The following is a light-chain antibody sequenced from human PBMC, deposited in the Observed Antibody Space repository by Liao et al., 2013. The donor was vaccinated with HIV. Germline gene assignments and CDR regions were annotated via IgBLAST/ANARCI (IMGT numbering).Light chain of an antibody. CDR2: QDN. CDR1: KLGDKY. V-gene: IGLV3-1*01. J-gene: IGLJ2*01. Sequence: SYELTQPPSVSVSPGQTATITCSGDKLGDKYVAWYQQKPGLSPVEVLYQDNNRPSGIPERFSGSNSGNKATLTIRGTQPMDEADYYCQAWDRNTAIFGGGTKLTVL. CDR3: QAWDRNTAI.